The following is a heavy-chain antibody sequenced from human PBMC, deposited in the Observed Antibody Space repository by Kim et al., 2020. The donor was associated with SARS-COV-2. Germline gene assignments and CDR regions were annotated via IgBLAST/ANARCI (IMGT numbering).Heavy chain of an antibody. CDR3: AAPLLTGYAGDAFDI. V-gene: IGHV3-66*01. J-gene: IGHJ3*02. CDR2: IYSGGST. CDR1: GFTVSSNY. Sequence: GGSLRLSCAASGFTVSSNYMSWVRQAPGKGLEWVSVIYSGGSTYYADSVKGRFTISRDNSKNTLYLQMNSLRAEDTAVYYCAAPLLTGYAGDAFDIWGQGTMVTVSS. D-gene: IGHD3-9*01.